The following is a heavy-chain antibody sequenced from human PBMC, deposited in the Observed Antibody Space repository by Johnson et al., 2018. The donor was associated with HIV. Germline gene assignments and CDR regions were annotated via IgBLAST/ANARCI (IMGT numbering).Heavy chain of an antibody. CDR2: IDWNGGST. CDR1: GFTFDDYG. J-gene: IGHJ3*01. Sequence: VQLVESGGRVVRRGGSLRLSCAASGFTFDDYGMSWVRQGPGKGLEWVSGIDWNGGSTGYAASVKGRFTISRDNTKNSLHLQMNSLRGEDTALYYCARGLVRISMILVADAFDLWGQGTMVTVSS. CDR3: ARGLVRISMILVADAFDL. D-gene: IGHD3-22*01. V-gene: IGHV3-20*04.